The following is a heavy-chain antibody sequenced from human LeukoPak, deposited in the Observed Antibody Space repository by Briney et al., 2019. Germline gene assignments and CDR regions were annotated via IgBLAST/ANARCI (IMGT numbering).Heavy chain of an antibody. V-gene: IGHV5-10-1*01. CDR2: FDPSDSYT. J-gene: IGHJ4*02. CDR1: GYIFTNYW. CDR3: VRQGTHIAAAGIDY. D-gene: IGHD6-13*01. Sequence: GESLKISCKGSGYIFTNYWLSWVRQMPGKGLEWMGRFDPSDSYTNYSPSFQGHVTISADTSIGNAYLQWSSLKASDTAMYYCVRQGTHIAAAGIDYWGQGTLVTVSS.